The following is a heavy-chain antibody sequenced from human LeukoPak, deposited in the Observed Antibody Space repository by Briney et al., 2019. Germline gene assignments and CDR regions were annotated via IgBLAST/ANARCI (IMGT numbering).Heavy chain of an antibody. J-gene: IGHJ4*02. CDR2: IYYSRSY. CDR3: ARLRADVDIVATIVSFDY. CDR1: GGSISSNSYN. Sequence: SETLSLTCTVSGGSISSNSYNWVRMRQPQGKGLEWFGSIYYSRSYYYNSSLRSRVTISVDTNKYQFSLNLSSVTAAAVALCYCARLRADVDIVATIVSFDYWGQGALVTVSS. V-gene: IGHV4-39*01. D-gene: IGHD5-12*01.